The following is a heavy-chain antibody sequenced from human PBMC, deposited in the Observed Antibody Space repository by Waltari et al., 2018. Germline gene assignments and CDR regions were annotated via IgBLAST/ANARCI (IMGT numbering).Heavy chain of an antibody. J-gene: IGHJ5*02. CDR1: GYSISSGYY. Sequence: QVQLQESGPGLVKPSETLSLTCAVSGYSISSGYYWGWLRQPPGKGLEWIGSIYHSGSTYYNPSLKSRVTISVDTSKNQFSLKLSSVTAADTAVYYCARPKEQLVLGWFDPWGQGTLVTVSS. CDR3: ARPKEQLVLGWFDP. V-gene: IGHV4-38-2*01. CDR2: IYHSGST. D-gene: IGHD6-13*01.